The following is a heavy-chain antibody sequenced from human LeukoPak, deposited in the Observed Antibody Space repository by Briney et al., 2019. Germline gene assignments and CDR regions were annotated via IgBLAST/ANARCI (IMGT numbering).Heavy chain of an antibody. Sequence: GGSLRLSCAASGFTFSSYAMSWVRQSPGKGLEWVSSISGSGGSTYYADSVKGRFTISRDNSKNPLYLQMNSLRAENSAVYYCAKGTWMATIEIINWFDPWGQGTLVTVSS. CDR3: AKGTWMATIEIINWFDP. CDR2: ISGSGGST. CDR1: GFTFSSYA. J-gene: IGHJ5*02. V-gene: IGHV3-23*01. D-gene: IGHD5-12*01.